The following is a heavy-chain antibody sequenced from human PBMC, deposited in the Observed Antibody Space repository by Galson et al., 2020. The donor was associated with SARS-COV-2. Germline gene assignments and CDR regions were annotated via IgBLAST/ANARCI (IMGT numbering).Heavy chain of an antibody. CDR2: INSSGST. CDR1: GGSFSGYY. J-gene: IGHJ4*02. CDR3: AREENFFLVVVATGMCYFDY. V-gene: IGHV4-34*01. D-gene: IGHD2-21*01. Sequence: SETLSLTCAVYGGSFSGYYWSWIRQPPGKGLEWIGEINSSGSTNYNPSLKSRVTISVDTSKNHFSLKLSSVTAADTAVYYCAREENFFLVVVATGMCYFDYWGRGTLAAVSS.